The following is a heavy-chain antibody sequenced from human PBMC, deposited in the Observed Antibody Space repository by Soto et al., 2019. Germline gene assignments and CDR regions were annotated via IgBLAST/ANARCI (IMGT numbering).Heavy chain of an antibody. CDR2: IFYSGST. V-gene: IGHV4-39*01. CDR3: ARIQNFYYYYMDV. J-gene: IGHJ6*03. Sequence: QLQLQESGPGLVKPSETLSLTCTVSGGSISSSRDYWGWIRQPPGKGLEWIGSIFYSGSTYYNPSLRGRFTISVDSSKNQFSLRLSSVTAADTAVYYCARIQNFYYYYMDVWGKGTTVTVSS. CDR1: GGSISSSRDY.